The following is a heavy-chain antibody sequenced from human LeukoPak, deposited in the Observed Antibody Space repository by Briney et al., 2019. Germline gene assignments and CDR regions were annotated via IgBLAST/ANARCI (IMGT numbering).Heavy chain of an antibody. V-gene: IGHV4-30-4*01. CDR3: AREARNTYFDL. Sequence: TSETLSLTCTVSGGSISSGDYYWSWIRQPPGKGLEWIGYIYYSGSTYYNPSLKSRVTISVDTSKNQFSLKLSSVTAADTAVYYCAREARNTYFDLWGRGTLVTVSS. D-gene: IGHD6-6*01. CDR2: IYYSGST. J-gene: IGHJ2*01. CDR1: GGSISSGDYY.